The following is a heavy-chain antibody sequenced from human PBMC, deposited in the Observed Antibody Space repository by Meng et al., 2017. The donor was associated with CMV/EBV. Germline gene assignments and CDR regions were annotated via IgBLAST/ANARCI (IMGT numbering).Heavy chain of an antibody. CDR1: GYTFTSYG. Sequence: ASVKVSCKASGYTFTSYGISWVRQAPGQGLEWMGWISAYNGNTNYAQKLQGRVTMTTDTSTTTAYMELKSLRSDDTAVYYCARVSIYNCYEISANLDYWGQGTLVTVSS. D-gene: IGHD1-20*01. CDR3: ARVSIYNCYEISANLDY. CDR2: ISAYNGNT. V-gene: IGHV1-18*01. J-gene: IGHJ4*01.